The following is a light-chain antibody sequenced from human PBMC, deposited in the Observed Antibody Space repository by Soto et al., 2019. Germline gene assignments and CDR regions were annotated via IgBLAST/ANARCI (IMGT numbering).Light chain of an antibody. V-gene: IGLV2-14*01. J-gene: IGLJ2*01. CDR3: SSYTTSSPDVV. CDR2: EVS. CDR1: SSDLGGYNY. Sequence: QSVLTQPASVSGSPGQSITISCTGTSSDLGGYNYVSWYQHHPGKAPKLMIYEVSNRPSGVSNRFSGSKSGNTASLTISGLQAEDEADYYCSSYTTSSPDVVFGGGTKLTVL.